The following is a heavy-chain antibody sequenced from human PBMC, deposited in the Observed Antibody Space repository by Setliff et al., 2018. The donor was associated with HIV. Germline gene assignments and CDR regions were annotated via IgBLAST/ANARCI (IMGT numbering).Heavy chain of an antibody. J-gene: IGHJ4*02. Sequence: SETLSLTCAVYGGSFSGYYWSWIRQPPGKGLEWIGYIYYSGSTYYNPSLKSRATISVDTFHNQLSLKLSSVTAADTAVYYCARLRSAVGGTRVFDYWGQGTLVTVSS. V-gene: IGHV4-59*08. CDR2: IYYSGST. CDR3: ARLRSAVGGTRVFDY. D-gene: IGHD1-1*01. CDR1: GGSFSGYY.